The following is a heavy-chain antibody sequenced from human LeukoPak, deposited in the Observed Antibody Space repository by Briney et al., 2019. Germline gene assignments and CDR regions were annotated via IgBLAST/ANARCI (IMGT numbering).Heavy chain of an antibody. CDR3: ARLALQEVGATQTYYLDY. D-gene: IGHD1-26*01. CDR2: IYYTGST. J-gene: IGHJ4*02. CDR1: GGSISTYY. V-gene: IGHV4-59*01. Sequence: PSETLSLTCTVSGGSISTYYWSWIRQPPGKGLEWIGYIYYTGSTSYNPSLKSRVTISVDTSKIQFSLKLSSVTAADTAVYYCARLALQEVGATQTYYLDYWGQGTLVTVSS.